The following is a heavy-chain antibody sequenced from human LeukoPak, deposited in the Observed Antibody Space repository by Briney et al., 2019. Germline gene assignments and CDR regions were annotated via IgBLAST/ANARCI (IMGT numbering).Heavy chain of an antibody. D-gene: IGHD3-9*01. V-gene: IGHV3-30*18. CDR1: RFTFSKYG. CDR2: ISHDGNNK. J-gene: IGHJ6*04. Sequence: GRSLRLSCAASRFTFSKYGMHWVRQAPGKGLEWVAVISHDGNNKYYADSVKGRFTISRDNSMNTLYLQMNSLRTEDTAVYYCAKGVGSSWLSTLSQVAMDVWGKGTTVTVSS. CDR3: AKGVGSSWLSTLSQVAMDV.